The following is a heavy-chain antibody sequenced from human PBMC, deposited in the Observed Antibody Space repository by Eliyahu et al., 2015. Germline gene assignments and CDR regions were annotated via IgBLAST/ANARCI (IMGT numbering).Heavy chain of an antibody. J-gene: IGHJ6*01. CDR1: GGPFNNYA. Sequence: QVQLAQSGTAVQKPGSSVRVSCKASGGPFNNYAFSWVRQAPGQGPEWMGGIIPIFGTANYAQKFQGRVMITADESTTTVYMSVSGLRSDDTAVYYCASEEMGDKGPHYYYGMDVWGQGITVTVSS. CDR3: ASEEMGDKGPHYYYGMDV. CDR2: IIPIFGTA. D-gene: IGHD5-24*01. V-gene: IGHV1-69*01.